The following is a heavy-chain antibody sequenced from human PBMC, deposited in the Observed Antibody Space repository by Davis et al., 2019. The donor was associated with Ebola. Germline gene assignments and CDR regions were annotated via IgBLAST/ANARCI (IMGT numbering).Heavy chain of an antibody. V-gene: IGHV3-9*01. D-gene: IGHD4-23*01. Sequence: PGGSLRLSCAASGFTFDDYAMHWVRQAPGKGLEWVSGISWNSGSIGYADSVKGRFTISRDNAKNSLYLQMNSLRAEDTALYYCAKDLGYGGYYYYGMDVWGQGTTVTVSS. CDR2: ISWNSGSI. CDR1: GFTFDDYA. CDR3: AKDLGYGGYYYYGMDV. J-gene: IGHJ6*02.